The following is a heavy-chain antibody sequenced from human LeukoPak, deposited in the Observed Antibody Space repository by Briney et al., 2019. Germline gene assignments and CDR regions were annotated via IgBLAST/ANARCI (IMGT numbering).Heavy chain of an antibody. CDR1: GSTFSSYW. Sequence: GGSLRLSCAASGSTFSSYWMSWVRQAPGKGLEWVANIKQDGSEKYYVDSVKGRFTISRDNAKNSLYLQMNRLRAEDTAVYYCARVQVAAATDYWGQGTLVTVSS. D-gene: IGHD6-13*01. J-gene: IGHJ4*02. CDR3: ARVQVAAATDY. CDR2: IKQDGSEK. V-gene: IGHV3-7*01.